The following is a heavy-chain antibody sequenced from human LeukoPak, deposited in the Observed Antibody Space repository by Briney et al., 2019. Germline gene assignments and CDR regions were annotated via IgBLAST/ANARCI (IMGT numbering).Heavy chain of an antibody. CDR1: GYTFTGYY. CDR2: INPNSGGT. Sequence: ASVTVSCTASGYTFTGYYMHWVRQAPGQGLEWMGWINPNSGGTNYAQKFQGRVTMTRDTSISTAYMELSRLRSDDTAVYYCATHTYGDYPDYWGQGTLVTVSS. D-gene: IGHD4-17*01. J-gene: IGHJ4*02. CDR3: ATHTYGDYPDY. V-gene: IGHV1-2*02.